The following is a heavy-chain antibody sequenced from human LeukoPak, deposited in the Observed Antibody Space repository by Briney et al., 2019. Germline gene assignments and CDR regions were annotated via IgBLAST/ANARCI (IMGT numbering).Heavy chain of an antibody. CDR1: GFTFSNYA. CDR3: AXGPXYSSAWFYFQH. D-gene: IGHD6-19*01. Sequence: GSLRLSCAASGFTFSNYAMSWVRQAPGKGLEWVSTISSSGGSTYYADSVKGRFTISRDSSKNTLYLQMNSLRAEDTAVYYCAXGPXYSSAWFYFQHWGQGTLVTVSS. CDR2: ISSSGGST. V-gene: IGHV3-23*01. J-gene: IGHJ1*01.